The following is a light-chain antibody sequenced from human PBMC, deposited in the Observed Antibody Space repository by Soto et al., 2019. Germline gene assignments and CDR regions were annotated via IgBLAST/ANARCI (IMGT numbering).Light chain of an antibody. V-gene: IGKV3-15*01. CDR3: QQYNNCPPLT. J-gene: IGKJ4*01. CDR2: DAS. CDR1: QSVGSN. Sequence: EIVMTQSPATLSVSPGERATLSCRASQSVGSNLAWYQQKPGQAPRLLIYDASTRATGIPARISGSGAGTDFPLTVSSLQAEDVAVYYCQQYNNCPPLTFGGGTKVDIK.